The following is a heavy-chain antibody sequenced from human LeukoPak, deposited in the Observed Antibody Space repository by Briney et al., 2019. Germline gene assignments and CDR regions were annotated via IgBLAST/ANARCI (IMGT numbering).Heavy chain of an antibody. CDR1: GDSISRSSYY. J-gene: IGHJ4*02. D-gene: IGHD3-10*01. CDR3: ASERVVRGVMSD. V-gene: IGHV4-39*02. CDR2: VFYDRRT. Sequence: SETLSLTRIVSGDSISRSSYYWGWIRQPPGKGLEWIGSVFYDRRTNYNPSLKSRATISVDTSKNHFSLELTSVTAADTAVYYCASERVVRGVMSDWGQGTRVTVSS.